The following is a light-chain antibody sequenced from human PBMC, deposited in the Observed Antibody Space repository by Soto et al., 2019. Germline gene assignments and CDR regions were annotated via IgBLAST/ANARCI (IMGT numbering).Light chain of an antibody. CDR1: QGIRTD. CDR2: AAS. Sequence: IQWTQSPSSLSASVGDRVTITCQASQGIRTDLGWYQQKPGKAPKLLIYAASSLQSGVPSRFSGSGSGTDFTLTISSLQPEDFATYYCLQDYNYPRTFGQGTKVDIK. V-gene: IGKV1-6*01. J-gene: IGKJ1*01. CDR3: LQDYNYPRT.